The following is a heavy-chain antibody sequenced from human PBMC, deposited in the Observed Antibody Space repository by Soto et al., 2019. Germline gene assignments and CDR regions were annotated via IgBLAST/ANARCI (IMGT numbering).Heavy chain of an antibody. V-gene: IGHV1-69*02. J-gene: IGHJ4*02. CDR1: GGTFSSYT. D-gene: IGHD6-19*01. CDR2: IITILGIA. Sequence: QVQLVQSGAEVKKPGSSVKLSCKASGGTFSSYTSSWVRQAPGQGLEWMGRIITILGIANYAQKCQGRVTITADKSTGTAFMELSSLRSGDTAGYYCATHAVTGDNDDFLGQGTLVTGS. CDR3: ATHAVTGDNDDF.